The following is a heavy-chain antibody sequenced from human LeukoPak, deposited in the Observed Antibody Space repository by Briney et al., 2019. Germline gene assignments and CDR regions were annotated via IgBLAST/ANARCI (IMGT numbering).Heavy chain of an antibody. V-gene: IGHV3-7*03. CDR2: ISEDGSEA. CDR1: GFTFSGYW. J-gene: IGHJ6*04. CDR3: ARAKYGRGRIFYYYGIDV. Sequence: PGGSLRLSCVASGFTFSGYWMIWVRQAPGKGLEWLANISEDGSEANYVASVNGRFSMSSDNAKKSVYLQMNSLGAEDTAVYYCARAKYGRGRIFYYYGIDVWGKGTTVTVSS. D-gene: IGHD3-10*01.